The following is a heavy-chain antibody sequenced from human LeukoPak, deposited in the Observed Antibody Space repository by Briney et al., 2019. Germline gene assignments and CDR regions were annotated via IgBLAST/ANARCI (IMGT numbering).Heavy chain of an antibody. CDR3: AREQTTGFEN. D-gene: IGHD4-17*01. Sequence: TSETLSLTCNVFGGSINNYFWSWIRQPAGKGLVWIGRVSSTGSTHYNPSLNSRVTISVDKSKNLFSLKMKSVTAADTAVYYCAREQTTGFENWGQGTLVTVSS. CDR1: GGSINNYF. CDR2: VSSTGST. J-gene: IGHJ4*02. V-gene: IGHV4-4*07.